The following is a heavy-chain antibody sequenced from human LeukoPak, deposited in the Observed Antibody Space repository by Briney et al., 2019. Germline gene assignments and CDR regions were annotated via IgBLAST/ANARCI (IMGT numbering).Heavy chain of an antibody. CDR1: GYTFTSYG. CDR2: ISAYNGNT. CDR3: ARTTVTPYYYYYGMDV. Sequence: ASVKVSCKAPGYTFTSYGISWVRQAPGQGFEWMGWISAYNGNTNYAQKLQGRVTMTTDTSTSTAYMELRSLRSDDTAVYYCARTTVTPYYYYYGMDVWGQGTTVTVSS. D-gene: IGHD4-17*01. J-gene: IGHJ6*02. V-gene: IGHV1-18*01.